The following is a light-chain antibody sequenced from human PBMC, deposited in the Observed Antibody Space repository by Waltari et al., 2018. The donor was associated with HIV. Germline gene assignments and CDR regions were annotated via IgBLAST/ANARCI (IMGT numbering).Light chain of an antibody. CDR2: EVT. V-gene: IGLV2-8*01. CDR3: VSYAGSNTVI. CDR1: SSDIGGYNY. Sequence: QSALTQPPSASGSPGQSVTISCTGTSSDIGGYNYFSWYQQHPGKAPKLIIYEVTKRPSGLPNRFSGSKSGNTASLTVSGLQAEDEADYYCVSYAGSNTVIFGGGTRLTVL. J-gene: IGLJ2*01.